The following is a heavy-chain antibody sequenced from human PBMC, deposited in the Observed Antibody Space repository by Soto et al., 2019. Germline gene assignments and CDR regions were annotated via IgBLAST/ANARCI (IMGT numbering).Heavy chain of an antibody. CDR1: GGSITSYY. D-gene: IGHD3-10*01. CDR3: ARRWSGTDY. J-gene: IGHJ4*01. Sequence: LSLTCTVSGGSITSYYWSWIRQPPGKGLEWIGYIHNSGSTSYNPSLQSRVTISADVSKNQFSLDLRSVTAADTAVYYCARRWSGTDYWGHGTLVTVSS. CDR2: IHNSGST. V-gene: IGHV4-59*01.